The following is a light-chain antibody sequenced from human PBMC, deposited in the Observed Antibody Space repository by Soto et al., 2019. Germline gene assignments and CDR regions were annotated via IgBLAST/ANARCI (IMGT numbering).Light chain of an antibody. V-gene: IGLV2-14*01. J-gene: IGLJ1*01. CDR3: SSYPSSSTPYV. Sequence: QYVLTQPASVSGSPGQSITISCTGTSSDVGGYNYVSWYQQHPVKAPKLMIYDVTNRPSGVSDRFSGSKSGNTASLTISGLQAEDEADYYCSSYPSSSTPYVFGTGTKVTVL. CDR2: DVT. CDR1: SSDVGGYNY.